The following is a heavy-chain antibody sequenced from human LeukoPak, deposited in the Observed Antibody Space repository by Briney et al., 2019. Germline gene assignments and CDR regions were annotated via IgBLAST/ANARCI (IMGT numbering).Heavy chain of an antibody. Sequence: GGSLRLSCAASGFTFSSHRMSWVRQAPGKGLEWVANIKKDGSEKYYVDSVKGRFTISRDNAKTSLYLQMNSLRAEDTAVYYCARRRDIVVVPAAYNWFDPWGQGTLVTVSS. V-gene: IGHV3-7*01. J-gene: IGHJ5*02. D-gene: IGHD2-2*01. CDR3: ARRRDIVVVPAAYNWFDP. CDR2: IKKDGSEK. CDR1: GFTFSSHR.